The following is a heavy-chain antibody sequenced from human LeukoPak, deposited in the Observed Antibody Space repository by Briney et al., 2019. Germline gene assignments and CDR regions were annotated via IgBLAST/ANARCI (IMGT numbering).Heavy chain of an antibody. J-gene: IGHJ4*02. CDR2: ISWNSGSI. CDR1: GFTFDDYA. Sequence: GGSLRLSCAASGFTFDDYAMHWVRQAPGKGLEWVSGISWNSGSIGYADSVKGRFTISRDNAKNSLYLQMNSLRAEDTALYYCAKDYYDSSGYFDSSFDYWGQGTLVTVSS. CDR3: AKDYYDSSGYFDSSFDY. D-gene: IGHD3-22*01. V-gene: IGHV3-9*01.